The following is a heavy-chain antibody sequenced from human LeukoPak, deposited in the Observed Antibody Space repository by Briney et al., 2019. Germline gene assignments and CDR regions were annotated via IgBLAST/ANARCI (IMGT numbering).Heavy chain of an antibody. Sequence: GGSLRLSCAASGFTVSSNYMSWVRQAPGKGLEWVSIIYSGGSTYYADSAKGRFTISRDNSKNTLYLQMNSLRAEDTAVYYCARPNIRYCSGGACSNDGSDYWGQGTLVTVSS. CDR2: IYSGGST. CDR3: ARPNIRYCSGGACSNDGSDY. CDR1: GFTVSSNY. V-gene: IGHV3-53*01. J-gene: IGHJ4*02. D-gene: IGHD2-15*01.